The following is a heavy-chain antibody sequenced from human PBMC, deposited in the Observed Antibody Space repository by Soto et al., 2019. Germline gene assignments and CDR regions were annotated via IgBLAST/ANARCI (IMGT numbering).Heavy chain of an antibody. V-gene: IGHV3-21*01. CDR3: AIYDNMVTTPVEYFHH. J-gene: IGHJ1*01. Sequence: GGSLRLSCAASGFTFSSDSMNWVRQAPGKGLEWVSSISSSSSYIYYADSVKGRFTISRDNAKNSLYLQMNSLRAEDTAVYYCAIYDNMVTTPVEYFHHWGTGSRVRVS. CDR1: GFTFSSDS. D-gene: IGHD4-17*01. CDR2: ISSSSSYI.